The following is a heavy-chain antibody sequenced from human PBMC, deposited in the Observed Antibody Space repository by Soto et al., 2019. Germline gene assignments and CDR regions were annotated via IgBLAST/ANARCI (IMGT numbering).Heavy chain of an antibody. V-gene: IGHV3-23*01. CDR2: VSAGGDNT. D-gene: IGHD4-17*01. Sequence: GGSLILSCTASGFTFASYAMHWVRQAPGKGLEWVSRVSAGGDNTDYADAVKGRFTISRDNSKNTLFLQMTSLRAEDTALYYCAKVPLRPYYFDYWGPGTMVTVSS. J-gene: IGHJ4*02. CDR1: GFTFASYA. CDR3: AKVPLRPYYFDY.